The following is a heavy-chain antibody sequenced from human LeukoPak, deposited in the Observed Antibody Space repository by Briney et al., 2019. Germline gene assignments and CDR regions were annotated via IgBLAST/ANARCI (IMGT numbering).Heavy chain of an antibody. V-gene: IGHV3-48*03. D-gene: IGHD6-19*01. J-gene: IGHJ4*02. CDR1: GFTFSSYE. CDR3: ARGAGWYAGFDY. Sequence: GGSLRLSCAASGFTFSSYEMNWVRQAPGKGLEWASYISSSGSTIYYADSVKGRFTISRDNAKNSLYLQMNSLRAEDTAVYYCARGAGWYAGFDYWGQGTLVTVSS. CDR2: ISSSGSTI.